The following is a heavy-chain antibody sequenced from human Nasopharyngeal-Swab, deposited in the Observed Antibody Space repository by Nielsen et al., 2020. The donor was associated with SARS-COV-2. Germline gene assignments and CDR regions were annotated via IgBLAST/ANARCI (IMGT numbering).Heavy chain of an antibody. D-gene: IGHD2-2*01. V-gene: IGHV3-48*01. CDR3: TREVVVPSGGYEWFDP. CDR1: GFTFSSYS. CDR2: ISSSSTI. J-gene: IGHJ5*02. Sequence: GESLKIFCEASGFTFSSYSMNWVRQAPGKGLEWVSYISSSSTIYYADSVKGRFTISRDNAKNSLYLQMNSLRAEDTAVYYCTREVVVPSGGYEWFDPWGQGTLVTVSS.